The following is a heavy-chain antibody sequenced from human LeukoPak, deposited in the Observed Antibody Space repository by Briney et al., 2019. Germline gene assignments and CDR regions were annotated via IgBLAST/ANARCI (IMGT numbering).Heavy chain of an antibody. CDR2: IYYSGST. J-gene: IGHJ4*02. Sequence: SETLSLTCTVSGGSISSSSYYWGWIRQPPGKGLEWIGSIYYSGSTYYNPSLKSRVTISVDTSKNQFSLKLSSVTAADTAVYYCLLCMRATVTTSSIDYWSQGTLVTVSS. CDR3: LLCMRATVTTSSIDY. V-gene: IGHV4-39*01. CDR1: GGSISSSSYY. D-gene: IGHD4-17*01.